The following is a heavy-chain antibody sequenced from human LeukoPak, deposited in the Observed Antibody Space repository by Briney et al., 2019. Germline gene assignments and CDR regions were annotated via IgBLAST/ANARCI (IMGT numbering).Heavy chain of an antibody. V-gene: IGHV3-23*01. CDR3: ARGWNTTPRSGFDI. CDR2: ISGSGGST. J-gene: IGHJ3*02. Sequence: GGSLRLSCAASGLTFSSFAMNWVRQAPGKGLEWVSTISGSGGSTYYADSVKGRFTISRDNVKNTLFLQMNSLGAEDTALYYCARGWNTTPRSGFDIWGLGTMVTVSS. CDR1: GLTFSSFA. D-gene: IGHD1/OR15-1a*01.